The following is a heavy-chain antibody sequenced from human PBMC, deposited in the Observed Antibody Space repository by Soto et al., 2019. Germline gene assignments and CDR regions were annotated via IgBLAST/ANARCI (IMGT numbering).Heavy chain of an antibody. Sequence: GGSLRLSCAASGFTFSSYGMHWVRQAPGKGLEWVAVISYDGSNKYYADSTKGRFTISRDNSKNTLYLQMNSLRAEDTAVYYCATEAPYDSSGPDYWGQGTLVTVSS. V-gene: IGHV3-30*03. CDR2: ISYDGSNK. J-gene: IGHJ4*02. CDR3: ATEAPYDSSGPDY. D-gene: IGHD3-22*01. CDR1: GFTFSSYG.